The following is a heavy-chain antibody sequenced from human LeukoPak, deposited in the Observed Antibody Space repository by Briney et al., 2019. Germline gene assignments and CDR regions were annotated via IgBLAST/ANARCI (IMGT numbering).Heavy chain of an antibody. J-gene: IGHJ6*02. CDR3: AKDRNTAMGSRYYYYGMDV. Sequence: GGSLRLSCAASGFTFSSYWMHWVRQAPGKGLVWVSRINSDGSSTSYADSVKGRFTISRDNAKNTLYLQMNSLRAEDTAVYYCAKDRNTAMGSRYYYYGMDVWGQGTTVTVSS. D-gene: IGHD5-18*01. CDR1: GFTFSSYW. V-gene: IGHV3-74*01. CDR2: INSDGSST.